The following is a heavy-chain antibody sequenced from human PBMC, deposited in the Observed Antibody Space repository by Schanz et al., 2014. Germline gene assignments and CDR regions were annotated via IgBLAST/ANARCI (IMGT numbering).Heavy chain of an antibody. CDR1: GASISSRDFY. V-gene: IGHV4-31*03. CDR3: ARDRLAAQGIDS. Sequence: QVQLQESGPGLAKPSQTLPLTCTVSGASISSRDFYWSWIRQFPGKGLEWIGYISYSGRTYYSPSLKSRLTMSVDTSKNQFSLRLSSVTAADTAVYYCARDRLAAQGIDSWGQGTLVTVSS. J-gene: IGHJ4*02. D-gene: IGHD6-6*01. CDR2: ISYSGRT.